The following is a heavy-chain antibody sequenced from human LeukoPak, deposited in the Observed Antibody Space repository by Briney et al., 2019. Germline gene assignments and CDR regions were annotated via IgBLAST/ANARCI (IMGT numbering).Heavy chain of an antibody. Sequence: PGRSLRLSCAASGFSFSSYALHWVRQAPGKGLEWVAVISYDGTNKYYADSVKGRFTISRDNSKNTLSLQMNSLRAEDTAVYYCARDQGMVNDAFDIWGQGTLVTVSS. CDR1: GFSFSSYA. CDR2: ISYDGTNK. D-gene: IGHD3-10*01. V-gene: IGHV3-30-3*01. J-gene: IGHJ3*02. CDR3: ARDQGMVNDAFDI.